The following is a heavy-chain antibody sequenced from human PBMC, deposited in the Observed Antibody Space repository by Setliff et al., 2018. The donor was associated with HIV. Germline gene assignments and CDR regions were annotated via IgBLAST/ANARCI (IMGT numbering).Heavy chain of an antibody. V-gene: IGHV4-4*02. CDR2: MFHSGST. CDR3: ATMGAQGTYFDN. D-gene: IGHD1-26*01. CDR1: GDSIISSNW. Sequence: PSETLSLTCTVPGDSIISSNWWSWIRQSPGKGLEWIGEMFHSGSTNYNPSLKSRVTISKDTSKNQVHLNMSSVTAADSATYYCATMGAQGTYFDNWGQGTLVTVSS. J-gene: IGHJ4*02.